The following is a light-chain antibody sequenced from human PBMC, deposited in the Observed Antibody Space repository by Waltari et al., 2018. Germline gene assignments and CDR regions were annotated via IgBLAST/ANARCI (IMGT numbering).Light chain of an antibody. V-gene: IGKV3-20*01. CDR2: GAS. Sequence: EIVLTHSPGTLSLSPGERATLSCRASRSVSSSYLAWYQQKPGQPPRLLIYGASSRATGIPDSVSGSGSGTDFTLTISRLEPEDFAVYYCQQSGTSPLTFGGGTKVAIK. CDR1: RSVSSSY. J-gene: IGKJ4*01. CDR3: QQSGTSPLT.